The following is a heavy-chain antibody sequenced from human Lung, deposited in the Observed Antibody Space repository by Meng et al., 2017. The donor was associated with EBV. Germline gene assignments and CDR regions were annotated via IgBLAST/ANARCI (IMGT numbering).Heavy chain of an antibody. CDR1: CGSNSRGGHY. D-gene: IGHD5-18*01. V-gene: IGHV4-31*01. CDR3: ARAVDTGYFDY. J-gene: IGHJ4*02. Sequence: QASGPGLVKPSQTLSLPCTVSCGSNSRGGHYWSWIRQHPGKSLEWIGYIYYSGSTYYNPSLKSLVSISVDTSNNQFSLKLSSVTAADTAVYYCARAVDTGYFDYWGQGTLVTVSS. CDR2: IYYSGST.